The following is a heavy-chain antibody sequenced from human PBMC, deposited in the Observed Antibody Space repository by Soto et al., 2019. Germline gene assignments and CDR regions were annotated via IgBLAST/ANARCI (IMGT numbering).Heavy chain of an antibody. V-gene: IGHV1-3*01. CDR1: GYTFSTYA. D-gene: IGHD1-1*01. CDR3: ARRKGMEENYFYYGLDI. CDR2: LNGGTGQT. J-gene: IGHJ6*02. Sequence: GASVKVSCKASGYTFSTYAMHWVRQAPGQSLEWMGWLNGGTGQTRYSQKFQDRVIITRDTSASTGYMELSSLTSEDTAVYYCARRKGMEENYFYYGLDIWGQGTTVTVSS.